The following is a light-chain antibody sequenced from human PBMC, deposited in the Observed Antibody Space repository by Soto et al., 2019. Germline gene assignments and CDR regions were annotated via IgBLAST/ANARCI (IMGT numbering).Light chain of an antibody. CDR2: DVS. J-gene: IGKJ5*01. V-gene: IGKV3-11*01. Sequence: EIVLTQFPATLSLSPGERATLSCRASQSVGSYLAWYQQKPGQAPRLLIYDVSTRATGIPARFSGSGSGTDFTLTITSLEPEDFAVYSCQQRSDWPITFGQGTRLEIK. CDR3: QQRSDWPIT. CDR1: QSVGSY.